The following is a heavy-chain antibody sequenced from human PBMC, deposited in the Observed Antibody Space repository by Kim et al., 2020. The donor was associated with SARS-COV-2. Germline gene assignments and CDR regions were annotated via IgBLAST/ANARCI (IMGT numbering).Heavy chain of an antibody. V-gene: IGHV4-59*09. D-gene: IGHD3-22*01. J-gene: IGHJ5*02. Sequence: PSRKSRVTMSVDPSKNQFSLKLASVTAADTAVYYCARGHYDPRGNPNPFDPWGQGTLVTVSS. CDR3: ARGHYDPRGNPNPFDP.